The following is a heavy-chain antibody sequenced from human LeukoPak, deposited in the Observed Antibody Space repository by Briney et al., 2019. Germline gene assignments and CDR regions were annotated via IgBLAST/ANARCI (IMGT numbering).Heavy chain of an antibody. D-gene: IGHD6-19*01. V-gene: IGHV3-21*01. CDR3: VRGSTDWNGMDV. CDR2: ITNSSRYT. CDR1: GFIFSNYI. Sequence: GGSLRLSCAASGFIFSNYIMNWVRQAPGKGLEWVSSITNSSRYTYYADSVKGRFTISRDNAKNSLYLQMNTLGAEDTALYYCVRGSTDWNGMDVWGQGTTVTVSS. J-gene: IGHJ6*02.